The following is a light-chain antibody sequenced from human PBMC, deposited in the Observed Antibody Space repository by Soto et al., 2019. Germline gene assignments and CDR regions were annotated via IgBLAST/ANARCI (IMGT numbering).Light chain of an antibody. Sequence: EIVLTQSPATLSLSPGERATLSCRASQSGSTYLAWYQQKPGQAPRLLIYDASNRATGFPPRLSGSGSVTPFTPTNTRLVPEDFGVCYGPPRSKWHPITSGKETRLEIK. V-gene: IGKV3-11*01. CDR2: DAS. CDR1: QSGSTY. J-gene: IGKJ5*01. CDR3: PPRSKWHPIT.